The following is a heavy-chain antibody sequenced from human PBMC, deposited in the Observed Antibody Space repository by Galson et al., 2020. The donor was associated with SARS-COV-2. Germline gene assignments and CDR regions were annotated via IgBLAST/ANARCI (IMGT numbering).Heavy chain of an antibody. CDR3: AREERDFRAMDK. V-gene: IGHV4-4*07. Sequence: SQTLSLTCHVSGDSMNSYYWTWIRQSAGKGLEWIGHIYSSGTANYHPSLRGRVTMSVDTSKNQFSLKMTSVTAADTAMYYCAREERDFRAMDKWGQGTLVTVSS. D-gene: IGHD1-1*01. CDR1: GDSMNSYY. CDR2: IYSSGTA. J-gene: IGHJ4*02.